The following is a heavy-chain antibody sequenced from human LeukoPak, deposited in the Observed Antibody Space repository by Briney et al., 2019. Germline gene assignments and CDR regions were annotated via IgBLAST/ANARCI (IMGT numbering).Heavy chain of an antibody. CDR2: LYSGGNT. CDR3: AIPLDDSSARFDY. Sequence: GGSLRLSCAVSGFTVSSNYMSWVRQAPGKGLEWVSVLYSGGNTYYADSVKGRFTISRDNSKNTLYLQMNSLRAEDTAVYYCAIPLDDSSARFDYWGQGTLVTVSS. CDR1: GFTVSSNY. V-gene: IGHV3-53*01. D-gene: IGHD3-22*01. J-gene: IGHJ4*02.